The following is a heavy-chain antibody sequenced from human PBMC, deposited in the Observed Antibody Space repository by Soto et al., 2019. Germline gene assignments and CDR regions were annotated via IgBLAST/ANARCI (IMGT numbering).Heavy chain of an antibody. D-gene: IGHD3-3*02. J-gene: IGHJ6*02. CDR1: GGSFSSSA. CDR3: AGDKDRQQLGGNYYYIMDV. Sequence: QVQLVQSGAEVKKPGSSVKVSCKASGGSFSSSAFSWLRQAPREGLEWMGGIMPIFRTADYAQKFQGRVTITADESTSTAYMELSSLRSEDTGVYYCAGDKDRQQLGGNYYYIMDVWGQGTTVTVSS. CDR2: IMPIFRTA. V-gene: IGHV1-69*12.